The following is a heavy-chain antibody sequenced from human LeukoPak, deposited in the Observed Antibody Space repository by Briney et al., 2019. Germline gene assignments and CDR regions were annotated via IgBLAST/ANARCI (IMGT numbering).Heavy chain of an antibody. CDR2: ISAYNGNT. CDR1: GYTFTSYG. CDR3: ASTKYYYDSSGYSFDY. J-gene: IGHJ4*02. V-gene: IGHV1-18*01. Sequence: GASVKVSCKASGYTFTSYGISWVRQAPGQGLEWMGWISAYNGNTNYAQKLQGRVTMTTDTSTSTACMELRSLRSDDTAVYYCASTKYYYDSSGYSFDYWGQGTLVTVSS. D-gene: IGHD3-22*01.